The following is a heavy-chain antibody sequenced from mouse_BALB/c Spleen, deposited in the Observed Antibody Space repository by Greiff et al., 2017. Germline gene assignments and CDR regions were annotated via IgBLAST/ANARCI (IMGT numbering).Heavy chain of an antibody. J-gene: IGHJ1*01. CDR3: ATPYYYSGYFDV. CDR2: IDPANGNT. V-gene: IGHV14-3*02. D-gene: IGHD1-1*02. CDR1: GFNIKDTY. Sequence: EAQLQQSGAELVKPGASVKLSCTASGFNIKDTYMHWVKQRPEQGLEWIGRIDPANGNTKYDPKFQGKATITADTSSNTAYLQLSSLTSEDTAVYYCATPYYYSGYFDVWGAGTTVTVSS.